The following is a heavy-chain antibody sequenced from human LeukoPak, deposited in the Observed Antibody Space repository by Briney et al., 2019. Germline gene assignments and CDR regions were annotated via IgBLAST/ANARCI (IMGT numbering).Heavy chain of an antibody. J-gene: IGHJ6*03. CDR3: ARVSSGDNYYYYYYMDV. D-gene: IGHD2-15*01. Sequence: GESLKISCKGSGYSFTSYWIAWVRPMPGKGLEWMGIIYPGDSDTRYSPSFQGQVTISADKSISTAYLQWNSLKASDTAMYYCARVSSGDNYYYYYYMDVWGKGTTVTVSS. V-gene: IGHV5-51*01. CDR2: IYPGDSDT. CDR1: GYSFTSYW.